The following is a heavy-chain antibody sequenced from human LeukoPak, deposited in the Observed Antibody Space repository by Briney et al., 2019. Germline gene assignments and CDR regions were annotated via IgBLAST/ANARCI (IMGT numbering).Heavy chain of an antibody. CDR3: AKDIGYYYDGSGYYFPDY. CDR1: GFTFSSYG. V-gene: IGHV3-30*18. CDR2: ISYDGSNK. J-gene: IGHJ4*02. D-gene: IGHD3-22*01. Sequence: GGSLRLSCAASGFTFSSYGMHWVRQAPGKGLEWVAVISYDGSNKYYADSVKGRFTISRDNSKNTLYLQMNSLRAEDTAVYYCAKDIGYYYDGSGYYFPDYWGQGTLVTVSS.